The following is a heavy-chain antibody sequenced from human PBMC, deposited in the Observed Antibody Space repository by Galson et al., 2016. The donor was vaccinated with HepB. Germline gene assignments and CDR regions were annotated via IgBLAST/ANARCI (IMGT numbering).Heavy chain of an antibody. Sequence: SLRLSCAASGFAFSSFWMSWLRQAPGKGLEWVANINQDGSQAFYVAPLKGRFSISRDAANNSLFLQMDSLRAEDTALYYCARVNTLMPTWYKDVWGQGTTVTVSS. J-gene: IGHJ6*02. CDR3: ARVNTLMPTWYKDV. V-gene: IGHV3-7*01. CDR1: GFAFSSFW. CDR2: INQDGSQA. D-gene: IGHD1-14*01.